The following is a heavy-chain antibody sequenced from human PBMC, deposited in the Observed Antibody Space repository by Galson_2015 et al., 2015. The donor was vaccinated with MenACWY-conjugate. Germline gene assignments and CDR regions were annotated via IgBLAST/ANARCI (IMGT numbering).Heavy chain of an antibody. V-gene: IGHV3-23*01. CDR3: ARLFDFGY. CDR2: ITFSGDST. J-gene: IGHJ4*02. CDR1: GFSFSAYG. Sequence: SLRLSCAGSGFSFSAYGMSWVRQAPGKGLEWVSSITFSGDSTYYADSVKGRFTISTDNSKDTLYLHMNNLRAGDTAVFYCARLFDFGYRGQGTLVTVSS. D-gene: IGHD2-21*02.